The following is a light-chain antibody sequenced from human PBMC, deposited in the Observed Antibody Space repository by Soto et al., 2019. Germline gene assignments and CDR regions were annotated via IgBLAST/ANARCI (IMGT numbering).Light chain of an antibody. CDR2: TAS. J-gene: IGKJ4*01. CDR1: QDIRSA. V-gene: IGKV1-39*01. Sequence: DIQLTQSPSALSASVGDRVTITCRASQDIRSALGWYQQKPGKAPKLLIYTASSLQVGFPSRFSGSGSGTDFTLTINSLQPEDFATYYCQQSFSAPLTFGGGTKVDIK. CDR3: QQSFSAPLT.